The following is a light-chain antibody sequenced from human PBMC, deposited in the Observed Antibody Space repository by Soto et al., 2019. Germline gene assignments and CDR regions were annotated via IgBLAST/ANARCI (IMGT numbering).Light chain of an antibody. CDR3: QQYERPPFA. CDR2: DAS. Sequence: EIVLTQSPGTLSLFPGDRATLSCRASQRVSNSYLAWFQQKPGQAPRLLIYDASSRAAGVPDRVSGGGSGTDFTLTISALEPEDFALYFCQQYERPPFAFGPGTRLE. CDR1: QRVSNSY. V-gene: IGKV3-20*01. J-gene: IGKJ2*01.